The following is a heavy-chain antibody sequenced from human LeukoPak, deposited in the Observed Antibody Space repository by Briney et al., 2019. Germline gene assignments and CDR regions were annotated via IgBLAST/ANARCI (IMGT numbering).Heavy chain of an antibody. CDR1: GYSITSYW. CDR2: IYPGDSDT. D-gene: IGHD3-10*01. V-gene: IGHV5-51*01. J-gene: IGHJ6*02. Sequence: GESLKISCKDSGYSITSYWIGWVRQMPGKGLEWMGIIYPGDSDTRYSPSFQGQVIISADKSISTAYLQWSSLKASDTAMYYCARLVRGGGYFYGMDVWGQGTTVTVSS. CDR3: ARLVRGGGYFYGMDV.